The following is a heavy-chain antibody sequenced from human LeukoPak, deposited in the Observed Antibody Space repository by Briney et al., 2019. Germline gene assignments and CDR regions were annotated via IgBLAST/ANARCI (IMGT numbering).Heavy chain of an antibody. V-gene: IGHV3-30*03. J-gene: IGHJ4*02. CDR1: GFTFSSYG. CDR3: GVIGGYCSSTSCYGVDY. D-gene: IGHD2-2*01. CDR2: ISYDGSNK. Sequence: PGGSLRLSCAASGFTFSSYGMHWVRQAPGKGLEWVAVISYDGSNKYYADSVKGRFTISRDNSKNSLYLQMNSLRAEDTAVYYCGVIGGYCSSTSCYGVDYWGQGTLVTVSS.